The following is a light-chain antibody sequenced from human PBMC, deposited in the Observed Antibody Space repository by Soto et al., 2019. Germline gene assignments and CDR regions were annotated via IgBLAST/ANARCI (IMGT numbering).Light chain of an antibody. J-gene: IGLJ1*01. Sequence: QSALTQSASVSGSPGQSITISCSGTNSNVGGYNYVSWYQQHPGKAPKLMIYDVSYRPSGISNRFSGSKSDNTASLTISGLQAEDEADYYCSSYTTSSLYVFGPGTKVT. V-gene: IGLV2-14*01. CDR1: NSNVGGYNY. CDR2: DVS. CDR3: SSYTTSSLYV.